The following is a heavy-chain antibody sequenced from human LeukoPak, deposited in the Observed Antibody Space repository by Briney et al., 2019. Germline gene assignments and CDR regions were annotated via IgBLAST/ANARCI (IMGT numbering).Heavy chain of an antibody. J-gene: IGHJ4*02. D-gene: IGHD3-10*01. CDR2: IKQDGSEK. CDR1: GFTFSNFW. V-gene: IGHV3-7*01. Sequence: GGSLRLSCAASGFTFSNFWMSWVRQAPGKGLEWVANIKQDGSEKYYVDSLKGRFTISRDNAKNSLYLQMNSLRAEDTAVYYCARSLYQIRGVIITPLGYWGQGTLVTVSS. CDR3: ARSLYQIRGVIITPLGY.